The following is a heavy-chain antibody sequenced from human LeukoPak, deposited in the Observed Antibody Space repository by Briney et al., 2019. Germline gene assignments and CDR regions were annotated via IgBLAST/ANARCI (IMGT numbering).Heavy chain of an antibody. J-gene: IGHJ5*01. Sequence: GGSLRLSCAASGFTFSSYNMNWVRQAPGKGLEWVSYISSSGSIVYYADSVKGRFTISRDNPKNSLYVQMNSLRAEDTAIYYCAKDVVVVVADYNWFDSWGQGTQVTVSS. D-gene: IGHD2-15*01. V-gene: IGHV3-48*03. CDR1: GFTFSSYN. CDR2: ISSSGSIV. CDR3: AKDVVVVVADYNWFDS.